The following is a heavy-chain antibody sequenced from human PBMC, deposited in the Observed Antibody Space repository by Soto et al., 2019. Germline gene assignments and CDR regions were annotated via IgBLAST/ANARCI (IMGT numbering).Heavy chain of an antibody. Sequence: SETLSLTCTVSGGSISSGDYYWSWIRQPPGKGLEWIGYIYYSGSTYYNPSLKSRVTISVDTSKNQSSLKLSSVTAADTAVYYCARYVGYSSGWYDYWGQGTLVTVSS. CDR2: IYYSGST. CDR1: GGSISSGDYY. CDR3: ARYVGYSSGWYDY. V-gene: IGHV4-30-4*01. J-gene: IGHJ4*02. D-gene: IGHD6-19*01.